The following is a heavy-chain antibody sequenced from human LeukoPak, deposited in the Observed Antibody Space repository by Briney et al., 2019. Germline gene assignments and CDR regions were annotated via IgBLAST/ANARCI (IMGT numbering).Heavy chain of an antibody. Sequence: GSLRLSCAASGFTFSSYDMHWVRQATGKGLEWVSAIGTAGDTYYPGSVKGRFTISRENAKNSLYLQMNSLRAGDTAVYYCARGGYCSGGSCYGVGAFDIWGQGTMVTVSS. CDR3: ARGGYCSGGSCYGVGAFDI. D-gene: IGHD2-15*01. V-gene: IGHV3-13*01. CDR1: GFTFSSYD. J-gene: IGHJ3*02. CDR2: IGTAGDT.